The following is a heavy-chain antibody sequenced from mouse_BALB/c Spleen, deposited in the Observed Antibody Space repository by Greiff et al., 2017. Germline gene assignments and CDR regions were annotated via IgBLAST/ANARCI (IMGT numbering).Heavy chain of an antibody. J-gene: IGHJ3*01. V-gene: IGHV6-6*02. CDR2: IRLKSNNYAT. D-gene: IGHD1-2*01. CDR3: TRQSITTATCLAY. CDR1: GFTFSNYW. Sequence: EVKLMESGGGLVQPGGSMKLSCVASGFTFSNYWMNWVRQSPEKGLEWVAEIRLKSNNYATHYAESVKGRFTISRDDSKSSVYLQMNNLRAEDTGIYYCTRQSITTATCLAYWGQGTLVTVSA.